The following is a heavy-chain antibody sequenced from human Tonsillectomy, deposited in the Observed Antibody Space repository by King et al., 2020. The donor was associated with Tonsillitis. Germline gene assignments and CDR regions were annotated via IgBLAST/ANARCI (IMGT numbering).Heavy chain of an antibody. CDR1: GFTFSSFW. V-gene: IGHV3-74*01. CDR2: ITGDSSRT. Sequence: VQLVESGGGLVQPGGSLRLSCAASGFTFSSFWMHWVRQAPGRGLEWGLRITGDSSRTIYSDSVKGRFTSSRDNSQNTLYLQMNSLRAEDTAVYYCARDRPATASHWGQGTLVTVSS. D-gene: IGHD2-21*02. J-gene: IGHJ4*02. CDR3: ARDRPATASH.